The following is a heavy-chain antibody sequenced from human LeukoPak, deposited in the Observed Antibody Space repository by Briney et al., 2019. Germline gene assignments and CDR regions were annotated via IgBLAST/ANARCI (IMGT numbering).Heavy chain of an antibody. V-gene: IGHV3-23*01. CDR3: AKCMEPAARGSFDY. Sequence: GGSLRLSCAASGFTFSGYAMSWVRQAPGKGLEWVSAIGGSGYTTYYADSVKGRFTISRDNSKNTLYLQVNSLRAEDTAVYYCAKCMEPAARGSFDYWGQGTLVTVSS. D-gene: IGHD2-2*01. CDR2: IGGSGYTT. J-gene: IGHJ4*02. CDR1: GFTFSGYA.